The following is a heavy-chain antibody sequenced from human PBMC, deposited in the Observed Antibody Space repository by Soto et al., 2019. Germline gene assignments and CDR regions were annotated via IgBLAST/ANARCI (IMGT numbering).Heavy chain of an antibody. CDR2: IHHSGGT. D-gene: IGHD3-3*01. Sequence: QVQLQESGPGLVKPSGPLSLTCAVSGDSISSHDWWSWVRQPPNKGLEWIAEIHHSGGTNYNPSLMSRATISVDNSKNQFSLKLISATAADTAVYYCVRNGYYSLDYWGQGTLVSVSS. CDR3: VRNGYYSLDY. J-gene: IGHJ4*02. V-gene: IGHV4-4*02. CDR1: GDSISSHDW.